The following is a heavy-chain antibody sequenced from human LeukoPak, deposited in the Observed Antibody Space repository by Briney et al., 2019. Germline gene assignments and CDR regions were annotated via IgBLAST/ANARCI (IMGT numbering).Heavy chain of an antibody. CDR1: GGSFSGYY. CDR2: INHSGST. CDR3: AREYSKSSTAFDI. Sequence: SETLSLTCAVYGGSFSGYYWSWFRQPPGKGLEWIGEINHSGSTNYNPPLKSRVTISIDMSKNQFSLKLSSVTAADTAVYFCAREYSKSSTAFDIWGQGTMVTVSS. D-gene: IGHD6-6*01. J-gene: IGHJ3*02. V-gene: IGHV4-34*01.